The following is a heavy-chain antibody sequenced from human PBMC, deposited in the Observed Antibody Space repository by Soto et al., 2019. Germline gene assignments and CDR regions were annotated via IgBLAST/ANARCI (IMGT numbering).Heavy chain of an antibody. CDR2: MNPNSGNT. Sequence: QVQLVQSGAEVKKPGASVKVSCKASGYTFTSYDINWVRQATGQGLEWMGWMNPNSGNTGYAQKFQGRXXMXRXSSIRTAYMELSSLRSEDTAVYYCARYRVGGDGWDPWGQGTLVTVSS. CDR1: GYTFTSYD. V-gene: IGHV1-8*01. CDR3: ARYRVGGDGWDP. D-gene: IGHD2-21*02. J-gene: IGHJ5*02.